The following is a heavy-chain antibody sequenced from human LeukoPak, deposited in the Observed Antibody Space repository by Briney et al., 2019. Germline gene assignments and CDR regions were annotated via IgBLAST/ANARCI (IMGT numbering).Heavy chain of an antibody. J-gene: IGHJ4*02. CDR2: MFHSGDT. CDR1: GHTITDGY. D-gene: IGHD3-10*01. V-gene: IGHV4-59*01. CDR3: ARHHGASGIYPRFDY. Sequence: AETLTLTCAASGHTITDGYWGWIRQPPGGGLEWMASMFHSGDTKYNPSLRNRVILSIDSTKNQLSLYLNSVTTADTAIYYCARHHGASGIYPRFDYWGRGTLVTVSS.